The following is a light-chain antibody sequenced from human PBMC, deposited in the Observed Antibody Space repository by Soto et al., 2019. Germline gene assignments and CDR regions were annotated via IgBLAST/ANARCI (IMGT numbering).Light chain of an antibody. V-gene: IGKV1-5*01. CDR3: QQYNSYLYT. Sequence: DIQMTQSPSTLSASVGDRVTITCRASQSISSWLAWYQQKPGKAPKLLIYDASSLESGVPSRFSGSGSGTGFTLTISSLQPADFATYYCQQYNSYLYTFGQGTKLEIK. CDR1: QSISSW. J-gene: IGKJ2*01. CDR2: DAS.